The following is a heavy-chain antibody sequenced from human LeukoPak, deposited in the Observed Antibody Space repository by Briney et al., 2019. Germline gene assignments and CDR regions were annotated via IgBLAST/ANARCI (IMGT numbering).Heavy chain of an antibody. V-gene: IGHV4-39*02. D-gene: IGHD3-9*01. J-gene: IGHJ4*02. CDR3: ARDAHYDILTGYYVDY. CDR2: IYYSGST. CDR1: GGSISSSSYY. Sequence: SETLSLTCTVSGGSISSSSYYWGWIRQPPGKGLEWIGSIYYSGSTYYNPSLKSRVTISVDTSKNQFSLKLSSVTAADTAVYYCARDAHYDILTGYYVDYWGQGTLVTVSS.